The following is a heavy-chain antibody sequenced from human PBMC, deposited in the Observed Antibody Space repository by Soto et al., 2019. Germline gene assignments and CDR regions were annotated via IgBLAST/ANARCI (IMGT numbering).Heavy chain of an antibody. CDR1: GFTFSSYS. CDR3: ARGAPTGPLDYFDY. CDR2: ISGTSAYI. V-gene: IGHV3-21*01. J-gene: IGHJ4*02. Sequence: EVQLVESGGGLVKPGGSLRLSCEASGFTFSSYSMSWVRQAPGKGLEWVSSISGTSAYIYYADSVRGRFTSSRDNAKNSLYLQMNSLRAEDTAVYYCARGAPTGPLDYFDYWGQGTLVTVSS.